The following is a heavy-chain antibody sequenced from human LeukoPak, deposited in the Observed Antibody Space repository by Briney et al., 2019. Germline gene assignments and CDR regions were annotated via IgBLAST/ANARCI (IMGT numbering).Heavy chain of an antibody. Sequence: PSETLSLTCTVSGGSISSYYWSWIRQPAGKGLEWIGRIYTSGSTNYNPSLKSRVTMSVDTSKNQFSLKLSSVTAADTAVYYCARDLTSSSWHRGLHYGMDVWGQGTTVTVSS. CDR2: IYTSGST. CDR3: ARDLTSSSWHRGLHYGMDV. J-gene: IGHJ6*02. V-gene: IGHV4-4*07. CDR1: GGSISSYY. D-gene: IGHD6-13*01.